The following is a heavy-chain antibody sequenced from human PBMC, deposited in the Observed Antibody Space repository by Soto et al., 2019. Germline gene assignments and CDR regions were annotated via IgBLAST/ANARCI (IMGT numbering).Heavy chain of an antibody. CDR3: ARVLIGIAVAGTLDY. CDR2: ISAYNGNT. CDR1: GYTFTSYG. J-gene: IGHJ4*02. D-gene: IGHD6-19*01. V-gene: IGHV1-18*04. Sequence: KVSCKASGYTFTSYGISWVRQAPGQGLEWMGWISAYNGNTNYAQKLQGRVTMTTDTSTSTAYMELRSLRSDDTAVYYCARVLIGIAVAGTLDYWGQGTLVTVSS.